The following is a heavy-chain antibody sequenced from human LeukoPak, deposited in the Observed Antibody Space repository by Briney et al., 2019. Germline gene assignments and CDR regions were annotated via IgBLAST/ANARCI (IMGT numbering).Heavy chain of an antibody. D-gene: IGHD3-10*01. V-gene: IGHV4-59*01. J-gene: IGHJ5*02. CDR2: IYYSGST. CDR1: GGSISSYY. Sequence: PSETLSLTCSVSGGSISSYYWSWIRQPPRKGLEWIGYIYYSGSTNYNPSLKSRVTISVDTSKNQFSLKLSSVTAADTAVYYCAREGSGSGSYYRWFDPWGQGTLVTVSS. CDR3: AREGSGSGSYYRWFDP.